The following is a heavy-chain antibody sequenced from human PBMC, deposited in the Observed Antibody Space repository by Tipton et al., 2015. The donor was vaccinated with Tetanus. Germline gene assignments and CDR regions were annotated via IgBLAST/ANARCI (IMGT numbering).Heavy chain of an antibody. J-gene: IGHJ4*02. D-gene: IGHD7-27*01. V-gene: IGHV4-31*03. CDR3: VRDAPNWGKYDY. CDR2: FHHSGST. Sequence: TLSLTCSVSGGSISSGDYFWSWIRQLPGKGLECLGNFHHSGSTYYDPSLKSRVTISTDTSKNQFSLRLSSVTAADTAVYYCVRDAPNWGKYDYWGQGALVTVSS. CDR1: GGSISSGDYF.